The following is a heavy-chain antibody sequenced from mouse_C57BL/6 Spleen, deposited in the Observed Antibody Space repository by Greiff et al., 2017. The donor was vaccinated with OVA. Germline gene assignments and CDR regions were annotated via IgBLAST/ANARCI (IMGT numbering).Heavy chain of an antibody. D-gene: IGHD3-2*02. V-gene: IGHV1-18*01. CDR1: GYTFTDYN. Sequence: VQLQQSGPELVKPGASVKIPCKASGYTFTDYNMDWVKQSHGKSLEWIGDINPNNGGTIYNQKFKGKATLTVDKSSSTAYMELRSLTSEDTAVYYCARSGSSGTASYFDYWGQGTTLTVSS. J-gene: IGHJ2*01. CDR2: INPNNGGT. CDR3: ARSGSSGTASYFDY.